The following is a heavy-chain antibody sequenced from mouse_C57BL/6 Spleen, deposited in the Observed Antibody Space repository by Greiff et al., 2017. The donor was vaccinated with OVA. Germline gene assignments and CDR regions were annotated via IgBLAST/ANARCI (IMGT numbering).Heavy chain of an antibody. V-gene: IGHV1-82*01. J-gene: IGHJ1*03. CDR2: IYPGGGDT. Sequence: QVQLQQSGPELVKPGASVKISCKASGYAFSSSWMNWVKQRPGKGLEWIGLIYPGGGDTNYNGKFKGKATVTADKSSSTAYMQLSSLTSEDSAVYFCARGDFDGWGTGTTVTVSS. CDR1: GYAFSSSW. CDR3: ARGDFDG.